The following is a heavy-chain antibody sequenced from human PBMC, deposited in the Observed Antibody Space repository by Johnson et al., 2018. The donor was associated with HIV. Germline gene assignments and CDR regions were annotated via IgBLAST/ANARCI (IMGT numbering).Heavy chain of an antibody. J-gene: IGHJ3*02. CDR3: ARGSGVGAFDI. V-gene: IGHV3-33*01. Sequence: QVQLVESGGGVVQPGRSLRLSCAASGFTFSNYGMHWVRQAPGKGLEWVAVIWFDGNNKHYSDSVKGRFTISRDNSNNILYLQMSSLRVEDTAVYYCARGSGVGAFDIWGQGTMVTVSS. CDR1: GFTFSNYG. D-gene: IGHD7-27*01. CDR2: IWFDGNNK.